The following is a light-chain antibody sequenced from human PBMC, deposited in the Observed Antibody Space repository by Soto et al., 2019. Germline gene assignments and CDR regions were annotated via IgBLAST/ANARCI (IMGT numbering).Light chain of an antibody. CDR2: GAS. Sequence: EIVLTQCPGTLSLSPGERAALSCRASQSVTSSYVTWYQQKPGQAPRLLIYGASIRATGIPDRFSGSGSGTDFTLTISRLEPEDFAVYYCQQYVHWPPGTFGQGTTVEIK. CDR1: QSVTSSY. V-gene: IGKV3-20*01. J-gene: IGKJ1*01. CDR3: QQYVHWPPGT.